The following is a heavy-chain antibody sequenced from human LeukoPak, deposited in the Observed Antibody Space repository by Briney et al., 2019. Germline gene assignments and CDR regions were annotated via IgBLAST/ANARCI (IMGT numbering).Heavy chain of an antibody. D-gene: IGHD1-26*01. CDR1: GFTFSSYA. V-gene: IGHV3-23*01. J-gene: IGHJ5*02. CDR2: ITGRGDHT. Sequence: GGSLRLSCVVSGFTFSSYAMTWVRQAPGKGLEWVSGITGRGDHTYYADSAKGRFTISRDNFKNTVFLEMNSLRDEDTAAYYCAKGLGLAIVSTLDRWGQGTLVTVSS. CDR3: AKGLGLAIVSTLDR.